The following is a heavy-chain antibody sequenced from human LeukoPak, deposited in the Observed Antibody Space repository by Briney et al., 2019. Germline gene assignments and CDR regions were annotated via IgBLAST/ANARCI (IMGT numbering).Heavy chain of an antibody. D-gene: IGHD2-8*01. Sequence: SETLSLTCAGYGGSFSGYYWSWIRQPPGKGLERIGEIIHSGSTHYNPSLKSRVTISVDTSKNQFSLRLSSVTAADTAVYYCARGLPFTIVLMVYGNWFDPWGQGTLVTVSS. CDR3: ARGLPFTIVLMVYGNWFDP. CDR1: GGSFSGYY. CDR2: IIHSGST. V-gene: IGHV4-34*01. J-gene: IGHJ5*02.